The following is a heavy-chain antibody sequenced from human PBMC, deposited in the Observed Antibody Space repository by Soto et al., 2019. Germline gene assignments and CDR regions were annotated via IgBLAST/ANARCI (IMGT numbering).Heavy chain of an antibody. V-gene: IGHV1-18*01. CDR1: GYTFTSYG. D-gene: IGHD2-15*01. CDR2: ISAYNGNT. CDR3: ARDGRARDIVVVVAAGGFDY. Sequence: GASVKVSCKASGYTFTSYGISWVRQAPGQGLEWMGWISAYNGNTNYEQKLQGRVTMTTDTSTSTAYMELRSPRSDDTAVYYCARDGRARDIVVVVAAGGFDYWGQGALVTVSS. J-gene: IGHJ4*02.